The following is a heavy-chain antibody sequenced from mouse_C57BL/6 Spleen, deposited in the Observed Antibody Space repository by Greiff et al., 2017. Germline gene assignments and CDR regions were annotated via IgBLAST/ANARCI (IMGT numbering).Heavy chain of an antibody. CDR2: FYPGSGSI. CDR3: ARREESTTVVSYWYFDV. Sequence: VKLMESGAELVKPGASVKLSCKASGYTFTEYTIHWVKQRSGQGLEWIGWFYPGSGSIKYNEKFKDKATLTVDKSSSTVYMELSRLTSEDSAVCCGARREESTTVVSYWYFDVWGTGTTVTVSS. J-gene: IGHJ1*03. D-gene: IGHD1-1*01. CDR1: GYTFTEYT. V-gene: IGHV1-62-2*01.